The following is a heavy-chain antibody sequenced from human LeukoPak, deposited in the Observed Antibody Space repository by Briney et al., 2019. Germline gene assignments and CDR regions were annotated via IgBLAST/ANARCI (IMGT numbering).Heavy chain of an antibody. V-gene: IGHV4-31*03. CDR2: IYYSGTT. D-gene: IGHD2-15*01. J-gene: IGHJ4*02. CDR3: ARVGSRTNLHFDY. CDR1: GGSISSGTYY. Sequence: SETLSLTCTVSGGSISSGTYYWSWIRQHPGKGLEWIGYIYYSGTTDYTSSLRSRVTISRDTSKNQFSLKLSSVTAADTAVYYCARVGSRTNLHFDYWGQGTLVTVSS.